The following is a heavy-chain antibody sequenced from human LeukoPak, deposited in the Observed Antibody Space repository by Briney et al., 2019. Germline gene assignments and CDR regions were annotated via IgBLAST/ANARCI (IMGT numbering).Heavy chain of an antibody. Sequence: GESLKISCKGSGYRFTSYWIAWVRQIPGIGLEWMGIIYPGDSDTRYSPSFQGQVTISADKSINTAYLQWSSLKASDTAMYYCARYSSAWWFDPWGQGTLVTVSS. CDR2: IYPGDSDT. J-gene: IGHJ5*02. D-gene: IGHD6-25*01. CDR1: GYRFTSYW. V-gene: IGHV5-51*01. CDR3: ARYSSAWWFDP.